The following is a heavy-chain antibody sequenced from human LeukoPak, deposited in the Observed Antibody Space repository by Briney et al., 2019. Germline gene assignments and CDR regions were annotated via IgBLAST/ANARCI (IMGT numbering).Heavy chain of an antibody. CDR2: ISYSGNT. Sequence: GGSLRLSCAASGFTFSRSAMTWVRQTPGKGLDWVSSISYSGNTYYADSVKGRFTISRDNSKNMLYLQMNSVRAEDTAVYYCVKGRISEDGLDFWGQGTLVTVSS. CDR1: GFTFSRSA. V-gene: IGHV3-23*01. D-gene: IGHD6-13*01. J-gene: IGHJ4*02. CDR3: VKGRISEDGLDF.